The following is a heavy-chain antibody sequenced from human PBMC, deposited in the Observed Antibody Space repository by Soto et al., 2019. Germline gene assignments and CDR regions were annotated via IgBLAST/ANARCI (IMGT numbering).Heavy chain of an antibody. CDR2: INHSGST. V-gene: IGHV4-34*01. D-gene: IGHD5-12*01. J-gene: IGHJ6*02. CDR3: ARGTFSGYDPYYYYGMDV. Sequence: SETLSLTCAVYGGSFSGYYWTWIRQPPGTGLEWIGEINHSGSTNYNPSLKSRVTISVDTSKNQFSLKLSSVTAADTAVYYCARGTFSGYDPYYYYGMDVWGQGTTVTVSS. CDR1: GGSFSGYY.